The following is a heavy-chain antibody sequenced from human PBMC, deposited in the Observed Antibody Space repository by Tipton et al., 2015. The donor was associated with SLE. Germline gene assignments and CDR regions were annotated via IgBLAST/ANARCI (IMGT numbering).Heavy chain of an antibody. CDR3: ARDIEAPGDFLYFDY. J-gene: IGHJ4*02. CDR1: GGSFSVYY. V-gene: IGHV4-34*10. Sequence: TLSLTCAVYGGSFSVYYWSWIRQPPGKGLEWIGQMHNSGDSTYNPSLKSRVTMSVDTSKNHFSLKLTSVIAADTAVYYCARDIEAPGDFLYFDYWGQGILVTVSS. D-gene: IGHD7-27*01. CDR2: MHNSGDS.